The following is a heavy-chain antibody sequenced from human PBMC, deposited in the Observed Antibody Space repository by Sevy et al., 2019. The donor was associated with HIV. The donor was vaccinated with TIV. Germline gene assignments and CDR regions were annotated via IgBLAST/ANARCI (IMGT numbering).Heavy chain of an antibody. D-gene: IGHD2-2*02. J-gene: IGHJ4*02. CDR1: GFTFSSYA. V-gene: IGHV3-30-3*01. Sequence: GGSLRLSCAASGFTFSSYAMHWVRQAPGKGLEWVAVISYDGSNKYYADSVKGRFTISRDNSKNTVYLQMNSLRAEDTAVYYCARGDIVVVPAAIPTWDYWGQGTLVTVSS. CDR3: ARGDIVVVPAAIPTWDY. CDR2: ISYDGSNK.